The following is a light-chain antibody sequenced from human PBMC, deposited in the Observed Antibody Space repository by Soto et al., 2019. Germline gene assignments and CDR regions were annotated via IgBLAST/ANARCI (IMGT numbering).Light chain of an antibody. J-gene: IGLJ1*01. V-gene: IGLV1-40*01. CDR1: SSNIGAGYE. CDR3: QSYDSSLSGYV. CDR2: ENN. Sequence: QSVLTQPPSVSEAPGQRVTISCTGSSSNIGAGYEAHWYQQVPGTAPKLLIYENNSRPSGVPDRFSGSKSGTSASLAITGLQAEDEAEYYCQSYDSSLSGYVCGTGTKVTVL.